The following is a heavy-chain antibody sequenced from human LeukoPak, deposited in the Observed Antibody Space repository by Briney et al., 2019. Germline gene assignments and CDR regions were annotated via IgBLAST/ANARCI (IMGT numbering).Heavy chain of an antibody. CDR1: GASISTYY. Sequence: SETLSLTCTVSGASISTYYWSWIRQPPGKGLEWIGYIFYSGSTNYNPSLKSRVTISVDTSKNQFSLKLSSVTAADTAVYYCARGSGYSLFDYWGQGTLVTVSS. J-gene: IGHJ4*02. V-gene: IGHV4-59*01. CDR2: IFYSGST. CDR3: ARGSGYSLFDY. D-gene: IGHD2-21*01.